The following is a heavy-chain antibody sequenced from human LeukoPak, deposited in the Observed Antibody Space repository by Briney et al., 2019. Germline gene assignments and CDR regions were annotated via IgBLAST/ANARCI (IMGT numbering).Heavy chain of an antibody. CDR3: ARDIFLDLIAKEAFDI. CDR2: INTNTGNP. V-gene: IGHV7-4-1*02. D-gene: IGHD2-21*01. CDR1: GYTFTTYN. J-gene: IGHJ3*02. Sequence: ASVKVSCKASGYTFTTYNMNWVRQAPGQGLEWMGWINTNTGNPTYAQGFTGRFVFSLDTSVSTAYLQINSLKAEDTAVYYCARDIFLDLIAKEAFDIWGHGTMVTVSS.